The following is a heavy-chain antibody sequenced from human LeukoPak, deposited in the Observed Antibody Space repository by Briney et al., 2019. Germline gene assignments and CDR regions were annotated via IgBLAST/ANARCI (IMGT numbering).Heavy chain of an antibody. CDR3: ARVRGMSCSTTNCEYYFDL. D-gene: IGHD2-2*01. CDR1: GYTFTSYY. Sequence: ASVKVSCKASGYTFTSYYMHWVRQAPGEGLEWMGIINPSGGSTSYAQKFQGRVTVTRNTSISTAYMELSSLRSEDTAVYYCARVRGMSCSTTNCEYYFDLWGQGTLVTVSS. CDR2: INPSGGST. J-gene: IGHJ4*02. V-gene: IGHV1-46*01.